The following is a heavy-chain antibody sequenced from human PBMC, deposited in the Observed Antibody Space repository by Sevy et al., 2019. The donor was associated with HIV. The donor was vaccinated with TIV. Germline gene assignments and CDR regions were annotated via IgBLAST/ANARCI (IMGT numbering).Heavy chain of an antibody. V-gene: IGHV1-2*02. CDR1: GYTFTGYY. CDR2: INPNSGGT. CDR3: ARAKTMVRGVIITLFDY. Sequence: ASVKVSCKASGYTFTGYYMHWVRQAPGQGLEWMGWINPNSGGTNYAQKFQGRVTMTRDTSISTAYMELSRLRPDDTAVYYCARAKTMVRGVIITLFDYWGQGTLVTVSS. D-gene: IGHD3-10*01. J-gene: IGHJ4*02.